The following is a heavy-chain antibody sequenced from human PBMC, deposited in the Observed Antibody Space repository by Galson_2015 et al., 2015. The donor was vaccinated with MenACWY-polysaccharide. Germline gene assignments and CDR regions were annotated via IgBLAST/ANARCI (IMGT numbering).Heavy chain of an antibody. CDR2: ISHSGST. CDR1: GGSISSSTYY. Sequence: ETLSLTCIVSGGSISSSTYYWAWIRQPPGKGLDWIGTISHSGSTYYNPPLKSRVTITIATYKNQFSLKLGSVNAADTGVYYCAKDQGGRYYDFWSGSKGVLVDWGQGTLVTVSS. V-gene: IGHV4-39*07. J-gene: IGHJ4*02. D-gene: IGHD3-3*01. CDR3: AKDQGGRYYDFWSGSKGVLVD.